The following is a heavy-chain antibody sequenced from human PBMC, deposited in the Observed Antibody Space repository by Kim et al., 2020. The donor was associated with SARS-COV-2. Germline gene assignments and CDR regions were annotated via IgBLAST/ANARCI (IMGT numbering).Heavy chain of an antibody. CDR3: ARGSSAGY. CDR2: NGNT. J-gene: IGHJ4*02. V-gene: IGHV1-3*01. D-gene: IGHD6-6*01. Sequence: NGNTKYSQKFQGRVTITRDTSASTAYMELSSLRSEDTAVYYCARGSSAGYWGQGTLVTVSS.